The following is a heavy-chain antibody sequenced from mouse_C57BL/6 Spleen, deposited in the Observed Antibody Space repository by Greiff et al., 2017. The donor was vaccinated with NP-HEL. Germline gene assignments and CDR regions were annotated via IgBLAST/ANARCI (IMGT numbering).Heavy chain of an antibody. CDR1: GYTFTDYE. CDR2: IDPETGGT. D-gene: IGHD2-4*01. V-gene: IGHV1-15*01. CDR3: TRGGDYDRVCYFDY. Sequence: QVQLKESGAELVRPGASVTLSCKASGYTFTDYEMHWVKQTPVHGLEWIGAIDPETGGTAYNQKFKGKAILTADKSSSTAYMEIRSLTSEDSAVYYCTRGGDYDRVCYFDYWGQGTTLTVSS. J-gene: IGHJ2*01.